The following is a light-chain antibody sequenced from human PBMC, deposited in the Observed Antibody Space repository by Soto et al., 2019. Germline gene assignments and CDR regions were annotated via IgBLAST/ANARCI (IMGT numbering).Light chain of an antibody. CDR1: QSLSSRY. Sequence: EMVLTQSPGTLSLSPGDRATLSCRARQSLSSRYVAWYRQIPGQAPRLLISGASNRATGIPDRFRGSGSGPDFTLTISRLDPDDLAVYSCQQYSSSPPTFVGGTKVETK. CDR3: QQYSSSPPT. V-gene: IGKV3-20*01. CDR2: GAS. J-gene: IGKJ4*01.